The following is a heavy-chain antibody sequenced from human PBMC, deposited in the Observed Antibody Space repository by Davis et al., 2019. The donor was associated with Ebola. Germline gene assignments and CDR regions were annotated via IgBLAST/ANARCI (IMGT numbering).Heavy chain of an antibody. V-gene: IGHV1-18*04. CDR2: ISVYHGDT. Sequence: GESLKISCKGSGDTFTRYTVTWVRQAPGQGLEWMGWISVYHGDTNYAQKVQDRVTMTTERSTSTAYMELRNLRSDDTAVYYCATSTVAIFGVDALDIWGQGTVVTVSS. J-gene: IGHJ3*02. CDR3: ATSTVAIFGVDALDI. D-gene: IGHD3-3*01. CDR1: GDTFTRYT.